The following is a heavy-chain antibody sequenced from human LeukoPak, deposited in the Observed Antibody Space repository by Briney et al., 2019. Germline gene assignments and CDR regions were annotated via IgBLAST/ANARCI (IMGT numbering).Heavy chain of an antibody. D-gene: IGHD1-26*01. CDR2: IYYSGST. V-gene: IGHV4-59*01. Sequence: SETLSLTCTVSGGSISSYYWSWIRQPPGKGLEWIGYIYYSGSTNYSPSLKSRVTISVDTSKNQFSLKLSSVTAADTAVYYCTRVIREWELLTFDIWGQGTMVTVSS. CDR3: TRVIREWELLTFDI. J-gene: IGHJ3*02. CDR1: GGSISSYY.